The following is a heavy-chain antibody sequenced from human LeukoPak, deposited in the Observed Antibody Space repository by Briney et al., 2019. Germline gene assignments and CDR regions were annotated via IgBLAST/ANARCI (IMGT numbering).Heavy chain of an antibody. J-gene: IGHJ5*02. CDR3: ARVPPGIAAAGNWFDP. CDR1: GYTFTGYY. CDR2: INPNSGGT. V-gene: IGHV1-2*02. Sequence: GASVKVSCKASGYTFTGYYMHWVRQAPGQGLEWMGWINPNSGGTNYAQKFQGRVTMTRDTSISTAYMELSRPRSDDTAVYYCARVPPGIAAAGNWFDPWGQGTLVTVSS. D-gene: IGHD6-13*01.